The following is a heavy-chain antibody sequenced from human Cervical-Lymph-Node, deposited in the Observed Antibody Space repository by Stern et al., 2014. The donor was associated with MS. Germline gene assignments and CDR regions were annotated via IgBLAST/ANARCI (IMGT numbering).Heavy chain of an antibody. CDR1: GYTFARHW. V-gene: IGHV5-51*01. D-gene: IGHD3-10*01. J-gene: IGHJ6*02. CDR2: IYPGDSDT. CDR3: ARHKSDYGTGTYYDVRNGMDV. Sequence: EVQLVESGAEVKKPGESLKISCRGSGYTFARHWIAWVRQMPGKGLEWMGIIYPGDSDTRYSPSFQGQVTISADKSISTVYLQWSGLKASDTAIYYCARHKSDYGTGTYYDVRNGMDVWGQGTTVTVSS.